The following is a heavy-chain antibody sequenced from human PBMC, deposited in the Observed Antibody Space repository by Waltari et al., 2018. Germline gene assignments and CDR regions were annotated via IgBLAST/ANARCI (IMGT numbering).Heavy chain of an antibody. CDR3: ARRQVNLSVPGQIES. D-gene: IGHD2-8*02. CDR2: VYGSRGES. CDR1: GGSVSGGYD. V-gene: IGHV4-38-2*01. J-gene: IGHJ4*02. Sequence: QVLLQESGPGLVKPSETLSLTCAVSGGSVSGGYDWSWVRQTPGQGLEWLGHVYGSRGESVPKPSPRTRLTISRDTSKNQFFLKMTSGTAADTANYFCARRQVNLSVPGQIESWGQGVL.